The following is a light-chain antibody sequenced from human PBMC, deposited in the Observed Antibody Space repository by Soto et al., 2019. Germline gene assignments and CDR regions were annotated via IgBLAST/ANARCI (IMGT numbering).Light chain of an antibody. Sequence: DIQMTQSPSTLSASVGDRVTITCRASQSISSWLAWYQQKPGIAPKLLIYTASTLQSGVPSRFSGSGSGTEFTLTISSLQSEDFAVYYCQQYNSWPPITFGQGTRLEIK. CDR1: QSISSW. V-gene: IGKV1-5*01. CDR2: TAS. J-gene: IGKJ5*01. CDR3: QQYNSWPPIT.